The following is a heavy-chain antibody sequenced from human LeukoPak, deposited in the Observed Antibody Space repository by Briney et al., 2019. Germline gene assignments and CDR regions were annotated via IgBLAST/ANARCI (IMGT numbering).Heavy chain of an antibody. CDR2: ISAYNGNT. CDR3: VRDRMGIAVAIYGMDV. V-gene: IGHV1-18*01. J-gene: IGHJ6*02. Sequence: GASVRVSCKASGYTFTSYGISWVRQAPGQGLEWMGWISAYNGNTNYAQKLQGRVTMTTDTSTSTAYMGLRSLRSDDTAVYYCVRDRMGIAVAIYGMDVWGQGTTVTVSS. D-gene: IGHD6-19*01. CDR1: GYTFTSYG.